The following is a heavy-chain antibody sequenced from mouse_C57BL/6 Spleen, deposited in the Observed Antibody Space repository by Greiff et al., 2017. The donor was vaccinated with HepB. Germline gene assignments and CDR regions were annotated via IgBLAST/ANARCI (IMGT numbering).Heavy chain of an antibody. V-gene: IGHV5-6*01. J-gene: IGHJ1*03. CDR2: ISSGGSYT. CDR3: ARLPYYYGSSFDWYFGV. Sequence: EVQRVESGGDLVMPGGSLKLSCAASGFTFSSYGMSWVRQTPDKRLEWVATISSGGSYTYYPDSVKGRFTISSDSAKNTLYLQLSSLKSEDTAMYYCARLPYYYGSSFDWYFGVWGTGTPVTNSS. CDR1: GFTFSSYG. D-gene: IGHD1-1*01.